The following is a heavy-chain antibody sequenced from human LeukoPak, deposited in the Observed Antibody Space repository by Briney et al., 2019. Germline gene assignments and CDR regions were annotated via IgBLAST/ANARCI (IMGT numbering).Heavy chain of an antibody. CDR2: IYYSGST. CDR3: AKISGGTCDP. J-gene: IGHJ5*02. V-gene: IGHV4-39*01. Sequence: SETLSLPCTVSGGSISSSSYYWGWIRQPPGKGLEWIGSIYYSGSTYYNPSLKSRVTISVDTSKNQFSLKLSSVTPADTAVYYWAKISGGTCDPWGQGTLVTVSS. D-gene: IGHD1-26*01. CDR1: GGSISSSSYY.